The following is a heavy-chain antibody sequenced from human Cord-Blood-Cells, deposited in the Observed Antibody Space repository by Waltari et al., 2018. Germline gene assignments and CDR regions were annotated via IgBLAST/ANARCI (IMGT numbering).Heavy chain of an antibody. V-gene: IGHV3-30-3*01. CDR2: ISYDGSNK. CDR1: GFTFSSYA. D-gene: IGHD6-6*01. J-gene: IGHJ6*02. CDR3: ARDILIAARPQTYYYYGMDV. Sequence: QVQLVESGGGVVQPGRSLRLSCAASGFTFSSYAMHWVRTAPGKGLEWVAVISYDGSNKYYADSMKGRFTISRDNSKNTLYLQMNSLRAEDTAVYYCARDILIAARPQTYYYYGMDVWGQGTTVTVSS.